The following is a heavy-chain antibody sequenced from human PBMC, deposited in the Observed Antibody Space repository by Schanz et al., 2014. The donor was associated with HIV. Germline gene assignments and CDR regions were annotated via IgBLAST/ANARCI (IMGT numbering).Heavy chain of an antibody. V-gene: IGHV3-23*01. CDR3: ARQGLRFSFWLDY. J-gene: IGHJ4*02. CDR2: ISGNGDSA. D-gene: IGHD4-17*01. CDR1: RFTFSRYG. Sequence: EVQLLESGGGLVQPGGFLRLSCAASRFTFSRYGMSWVRQTPDKGLEWVSSISGNGDSAYYADSVRGRFTISRDNSKNTLSLQMNNLRAEDTAVYGCARQGLRFSFWLDYWGQGTPVTVS.